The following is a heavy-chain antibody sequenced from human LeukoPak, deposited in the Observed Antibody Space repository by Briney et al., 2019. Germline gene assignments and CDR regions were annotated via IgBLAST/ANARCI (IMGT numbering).Heavy chain of an antibody. CDR3: ARADSSGHGDY. CDR1: GYIFTSYD. J-gene: IGHJ4*02. CDR2: MNPNSGAT. Sequence: GASVKVSCKASGYIFTSYDINWVRQATGQGLEWLGWMNPNSGATGYAQKFQGRVTMTRNTSISTAYMELSSLRSEDTAVYYCARADSSGHGDYWGQGTLVTVSS. V-gene: IGHV1-8*01. D-gene: IGHD3-3*01.